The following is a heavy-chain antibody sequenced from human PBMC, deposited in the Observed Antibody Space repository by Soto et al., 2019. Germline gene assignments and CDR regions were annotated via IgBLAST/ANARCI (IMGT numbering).Heavy chain of an antibody. CDR1: GGSITSGGYS. Sequence: QVQLQESGPGLVKPSQTLSLTCYVSGGSITSGGYSWTWIRHQPGKALQWIGYIFDSGSAYYNPSRKSQLKTSVDTGKNLFSLALSSVTAADTAVYYCARGSGYYRNFDSWGQGTLVSVSS. CDR3: ARGSGYYRNFDS. V-gene: IGHV4-31*02. J-gene: IGHJ4*02. CDR2: IFDSGSA. D-gene: IGHD3-3*01.